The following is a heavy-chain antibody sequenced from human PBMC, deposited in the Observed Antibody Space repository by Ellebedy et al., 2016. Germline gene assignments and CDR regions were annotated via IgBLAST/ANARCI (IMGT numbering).Heavy chain of an antibody. J-gene: IGHJ4*02. CDR2: SNPNNGNT. D-gene: IGHD2-21*02. CDR1: GYTFTDYY. Sequence: ASVKVSXXASGYTFTDYYMHWVRQAPGQGLEWRGWSNPNNGNTNYAQKFQGRVTMTKDTSITTAFMELSSLRSEDAAVYYCARRASCGGDCRRGEFDNWGQGTLVTVSS. CDR3: ARRASCGGDCRRGEFDN. V-gene: IGHV1-2*02.